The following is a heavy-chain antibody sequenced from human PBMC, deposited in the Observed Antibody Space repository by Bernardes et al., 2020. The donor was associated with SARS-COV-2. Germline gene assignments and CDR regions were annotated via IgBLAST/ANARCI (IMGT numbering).Heavy chain of an antibody. CDR3: ATTVIAARILYNSGMDV. CDR1: GYTLTELS. J-gene: IGHJ6*02. V-gene: IGHV1-24*01. CDR2: FDPEDGET. D-gene: IGHD6-6*01. Sequence: ASVKVSCKVSGYTLTELSMHWVRQAPGKGLEWMGGFDPEDGETIYAQKFQGRVTMTEDTSTDTAYMELSSLRSEDTAVYYCATTVIAARILYNSGMDVWGQGTTVTVSS.